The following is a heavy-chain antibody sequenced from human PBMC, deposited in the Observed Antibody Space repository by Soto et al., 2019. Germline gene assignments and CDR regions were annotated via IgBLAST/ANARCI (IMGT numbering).Heavy chain of an antibody. Sequence: GGSLRLSCTASGFTFSSYGMHWVRQAPGKGLEWVAVIWYDGSNKYYADSVKGRFTISRDNSKNTLYLQMNSLRAEDTAVYYCARDPDYDFWSGYYSRERYYGMDVWGQGTTVTVSS. CDR1: GFTFSSYG. CDR2: IWYDGSNK. V-gene: IGHV3-33*01. J-gene: IGHJ6*02. CDR3: ARDPDYDFWSGYYSRERYYGMDV. D-gene: IGHD3-3*01.